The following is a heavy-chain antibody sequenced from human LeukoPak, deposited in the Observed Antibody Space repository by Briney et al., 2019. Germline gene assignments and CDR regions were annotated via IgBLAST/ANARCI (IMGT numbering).Heavy chain of an antibody. D-gene: IGHD5-18*01. J-gene: IGHJ4*02. V-gene: IGHV3-23*01. CDR2: ISGSGGST. CDR1: GSTSSSYA. CDR3: AKCPKPAMVDY. Sequence: GGPLRLSCAASGSTSSSYAMSWVRQAPGKGLEWVSAISGSGGSTYYADSVKGRFTISRDNSKNTLYLQMNSLRAEDTAVYYCAKCPKPAMVDYWGQGTLVTVSS.